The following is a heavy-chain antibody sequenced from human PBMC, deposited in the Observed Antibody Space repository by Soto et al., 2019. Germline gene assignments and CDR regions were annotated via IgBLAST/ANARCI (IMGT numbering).Heavy chain of an antibody. Sequence: SETLSLTCTVSGGSISSYYWSWIRQPPGKGLECIGYIYYSGSTNYNPSLKSRVTISVDTSKNQFSLKLSSVTAADTAVYYCARHKHYYDSSGYSLLHWFDPWGQGTLVTVSS. V-gene: IGHV4-59*08. CDR1: GGSISSYY. CDR3: ARHKHYYDSSGYSLLHWFDP. J-gene: IGHJ5*02. D-gene: IGHD3-22*01. CDR2: IYYSGST.